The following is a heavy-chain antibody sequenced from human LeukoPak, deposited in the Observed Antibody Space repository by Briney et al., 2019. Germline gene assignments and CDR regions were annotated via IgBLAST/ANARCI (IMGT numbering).Heavy chain of an antibody. CDR1: GGTFSSYA. CDR3: ARLGVTGTTSLRWFDP. Sequence: ASVKVSCKASGGTFSSYAISWVRQAPGQGLEWMGGIIPIFGTANYAQKFQGRVTITADKSTSTAYMELSSLKASDTAIYYCARLGVTGTTSLRWFDPWGQGTLVTVSS. D-gene: IGHD1-1*01. J-gene: IGHJ5*02. CDR2: IIPIFGTA. V-gene: IGHV1-69*06.